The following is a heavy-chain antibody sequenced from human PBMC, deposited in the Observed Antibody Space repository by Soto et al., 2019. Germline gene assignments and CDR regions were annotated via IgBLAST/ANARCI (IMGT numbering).Heavy chain of an antibody. CDR1: GYTFASYY. D-gene: IGHD3-3*01. Sequence: ASVKVSCKASGYTFASYYMHWVRQAPGQGLEWMGIINPSGGSTSYAQKFQGRVTMTRDTSTSTVYMELSSLRSEDTAVYYCAREAVLRFFVLSPDYYYCMDIWDQGTMVTVSS. CDR2: INPSGGST. J-gene: IGHJ6*02. CDR3: AREAVLRFFVLSPDYYYCMDI. V-gene: IGHV1-46*01.